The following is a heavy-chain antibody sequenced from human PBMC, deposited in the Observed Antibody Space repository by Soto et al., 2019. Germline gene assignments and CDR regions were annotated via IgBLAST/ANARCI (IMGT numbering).Heavy chain of an antibody. CDR1: DFDFSSYG. Sequence: GGSLRLSCAASDFDFSSYGIHWVRQAPGKGLEWVAASSYGGRETFYADSAKGRFTVSKEMSKNTAFLQVNALRHEDTAVYFCARDSGWPILNFDNWGQGTPVTVSS. V-gene: IGHV3-30*03. J-gene: IGHJ4*02. CDR3: ARDSGWPILNFDN. CDR2: SSYGGRET. D-gene: IGHD3-10*01.